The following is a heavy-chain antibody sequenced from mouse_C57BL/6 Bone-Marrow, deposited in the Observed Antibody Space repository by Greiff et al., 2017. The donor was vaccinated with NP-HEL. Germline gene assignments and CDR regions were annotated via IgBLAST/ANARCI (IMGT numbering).Heavy chain of an antibody. CDR2: IYPGSGGT. J-gene: IGHJ2*01. D-gene: IGHD6-1*01. CDR1: GYTFTSYW. V-gene: IGHV1-55*01. CDR3: ARGFNSAVEAHIDY. Sequence: QVQLQQPGAELVKPGASVKMSCKASGYTFTSYWITWVKQRPGQGLEWIGDIYPGSGGTNYNAKFKSKATLTVDTSSSTAYMQLRSLTTDDSAVYYCARGFNSAVEAHIDYWGQGATLTVSS.